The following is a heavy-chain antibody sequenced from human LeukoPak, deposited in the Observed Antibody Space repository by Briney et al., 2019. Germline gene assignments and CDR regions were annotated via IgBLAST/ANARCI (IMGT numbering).Heavy chain of an antibody. CDR2: IKGDGITT. Sequence: GGSLRLSCEASGFTFSSFWMHWVRQAPGKGLVWVARIKGDGITTNYADPAKGRCTVSRDNAKNTVYLQMNSLRAEDTAVYYCAKDLHEIAADYWGQGTLVTVAS. CDR1: GFTFSSFW. J-gene: IGHJ4*02. D-gene: IGHD2-21*01. CDR3: AKDLHEIAADY. V-gene: IGHV3-74*01.